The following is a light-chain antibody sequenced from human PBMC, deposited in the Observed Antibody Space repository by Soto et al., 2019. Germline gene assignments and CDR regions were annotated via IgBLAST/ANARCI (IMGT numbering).Light chain of an antibody. V-gene: IGKV3-15*01. Sequence: VMTQSPPTLSVSPGERATLSCRASQSVSTDLAWYQQKPGQAPRILIYGASTRATDVPARCSGGGSGTEFTLTISSLHSADVAIYYCQQYNDWPPITFGPGTKLDIK. CDR3: QQYNDWPPIT. CDR1: QSVSTD. J-gene: IGKJ3*01. CDR2: GAS.